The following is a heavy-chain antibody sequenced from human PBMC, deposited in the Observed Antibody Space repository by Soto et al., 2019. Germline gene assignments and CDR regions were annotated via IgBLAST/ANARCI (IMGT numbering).Heavy chain of an antibody. Sequence: PGGSLRLSCAVSGITFTSYSMSWVRQAPGEGLKWVANIQQDGSEKYYVDSVKGRFTISRDNAKNSLYLQMNSLRAEDTAVYYCARDLPGYCTTTDCYSYFDYWGQGTLVTVS. CDR2: IQQDGSEK. J-gene: IGHJ4*02. CDR1: GITFTSYS. V-gene: IGHV3-7*03. CDR3: ARDLPGYCTTTDCYSYFDY. D-gene: IGHD2-2*02.